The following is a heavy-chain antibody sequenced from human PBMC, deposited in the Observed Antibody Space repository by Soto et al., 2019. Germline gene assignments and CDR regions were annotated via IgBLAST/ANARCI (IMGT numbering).Heavy chain of an antibody. D-gene: IGHD5-12*01. V-gene: IGHV4-30-4*01. CDR3: ARVGADGYNLDY. CDR1: GGSISSGDYY. J-gene: IGHJ4*02. Sequence: PSGTLSLTCTVSGGSISSGDYYWSWIRQPPGKGLEWVGYIYYSGSTYYNPSLKSRLTISVDSSKNQFSMELSSVTAADTAVYYCARVGADGYNLDYWGQGATVTVSS. CDR2: IYYSGST.